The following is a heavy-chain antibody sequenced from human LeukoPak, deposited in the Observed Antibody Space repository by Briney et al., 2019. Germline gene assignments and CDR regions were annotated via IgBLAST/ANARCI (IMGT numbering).Heavy chain of an antibody. V-gene: IGHV1-69*01. CDR3: ARRKVSGSLISRFDY. CDR1: GGTFSSYA. D-gene: IGHD1-26*01. Sequence: GASVKVSCKASGGTFSSYAISWVRQAPGQGFEWMGGIIPIFGTANYAQKFQGRVTITADESTSTAYMELSSLRSEDTAVYYCARRKVSGSLISRFDYWGQGTLVTVSS. J-gene: IGHJ4*02. CDR2: IIPIFGTA.